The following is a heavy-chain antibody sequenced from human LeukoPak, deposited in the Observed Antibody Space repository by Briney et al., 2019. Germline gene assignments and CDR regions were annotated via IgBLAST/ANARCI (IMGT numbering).Heavy chain of an antibody. Sequence: PSETLSLTCTVSGGSISSYYWNWIRQPPGKGLEWIGYIYYSGSTNYNPSLKSRVTPSVDTSKNQFSLKLSSVTAADTAVYYCARERLGYYDRSGLDYWGQGTLVTVSS. D-gene: IGHD3-22*01. CDR1: GGSISSYY. V-gene: IGHV4-59*01. CDR2: IYYSGST. J-gene: IGHJ4*02. CDR3: ARERLGYYDRSGLDY.